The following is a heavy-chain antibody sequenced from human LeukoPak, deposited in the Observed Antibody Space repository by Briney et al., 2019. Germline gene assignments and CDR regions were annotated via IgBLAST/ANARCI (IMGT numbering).Heavy chain of an antibody. D-gene: IGHD3-10*01. CDR2: IYHSGST. V-gene: IGHV4-39*07. J-gene: IGHJ3*02. CDR1: GGSISSSSYY. Sequence: SETLSLTCTVSGGSISSSSYYWGWIRQPPGKGLEWIGSIYHSGSTYYNPSLKSRVTISVDTSKNQFSLKLSSVTAADTAVYYCAREMGVAVRGVIVYAFDIWGQGTMVTVSS. CDR3: AREMGVAVRGVIVYAFDI.